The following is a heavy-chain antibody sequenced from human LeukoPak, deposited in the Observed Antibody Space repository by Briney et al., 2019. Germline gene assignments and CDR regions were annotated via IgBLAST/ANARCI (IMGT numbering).Heavy chain of an antibody. J-gene: IGHJ4*02. CDR3: ARDQSHYFDSSGYPYYFDY. Sequence: ASVKVSCKASGYSFTDYYMHWVRQAPGQGLEWMGTLNPNSGGTDYAQKFKGRVSMTRGTSITTAYMELRSLRSDDTAIYYCARDQSHYFDSSGYPYYFDYWGQGTVVTVSS. CDR2: LNPNSGGT. CDR1: GYSFTDYY. D-gene: IGHD3-22*01. V-gene: IGHV1-2*02.